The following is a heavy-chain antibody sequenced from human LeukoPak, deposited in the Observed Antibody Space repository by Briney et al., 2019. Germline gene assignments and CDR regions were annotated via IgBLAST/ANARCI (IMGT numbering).Heavy chain of an antibody. CDR2: IRYDGSNK. D-gene: IGHD3-9*01. Sequence: GGSLRLSCAASGFTFSSYGMHWVRQAPGKGLEWVAFIRYDGSNKYYADSVKGRFTISRDNSKNTLYLQMNSLRAEDTAVYYCASPYYDILTGYFDAFDIWGQGTMVTVSS. CDR1: GFTFSSYG. J-gene: IGHJ3*02. CDR3: ASPYYDILTGYFDAFDI. V-gene: IGHV3-30*02.